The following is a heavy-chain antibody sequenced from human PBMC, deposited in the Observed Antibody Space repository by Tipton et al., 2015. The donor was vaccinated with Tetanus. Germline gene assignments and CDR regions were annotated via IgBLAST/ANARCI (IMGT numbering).Heavy chain of an antibody. CDR1: GGSISSSSYY. Sequence: TLSLTCTVSGGSISSSSYYWGWIRQPPGKGLEWIGNIYYNGSTYYNPSLKSRVTISVDTSKNQFSLKLSSVTAADTAVYYCARHGGRLAYYYYGMDVWGQGTTVTVSS. CDR3: ARHGGRLAYYYYGMDV. D-gene: IGHD3-16*01. J-gene: IGHJ6*02. V-gene: IGHV4-39*01. CDR2: IYYNGST.